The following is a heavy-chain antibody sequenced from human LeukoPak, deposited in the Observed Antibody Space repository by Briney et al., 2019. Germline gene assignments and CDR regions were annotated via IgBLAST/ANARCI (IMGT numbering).Heavy chain of an antibody. Sequence: GRSLRLSCAASGFTFSSYGMHWVRQAPGKGLEWVAVISYDGSNKYYADSVKGRFTISRDNSKNTLYLQMNSLRAEDTAVYYCAKGGDWMAAGLDYWGQGTLVTVSS. CDR1: GFTFSSYG. CDR2: ISYDGSNK. V-gene: IGHV3-30*18. J-gene: IGHJ4*02. CDR3: AKGGDWMAAGLDY. D-gene: IGHD3/OR15-3a*01.